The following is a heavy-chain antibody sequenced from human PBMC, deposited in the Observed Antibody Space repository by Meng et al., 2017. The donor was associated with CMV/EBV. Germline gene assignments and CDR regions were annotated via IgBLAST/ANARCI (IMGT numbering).Heavy chain of an antibody. CDR1: GYTFTSYG. CDR3: ARDFGQLRFLEWLSRTWFDP. J-gene: IGHJ5*02. CDR2: ISAYNGNT. D-gene: IGHD3-3*01. V-gene: IGHV1-18*01. Sequence: ASVKVSCKASGYTFTSYGISWLRQAPGQGLEGMGWISAYNGNTNYAQKLQGRVTMTTDTSTSTAYMELRSLRSDDTAVYYCARDFGQLRFLEWLSRTWFDPWGQGTLVTVSS.